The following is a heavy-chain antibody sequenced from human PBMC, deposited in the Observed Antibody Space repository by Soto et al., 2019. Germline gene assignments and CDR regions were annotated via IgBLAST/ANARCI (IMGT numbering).Heavy chain of an antibody. V-gene: IGHV1-8*01. Sequence: SVKVSCKASVYTFTSYDINWVRQATGQGLEWMGWMNPNSGNTGYAQKFQGRVTMTRSTSISTAYMELSSLRSEDTAVYYCARGGYYYDSSAYYRPFDYWGQGTLVTVSS. CDR2: MNPNSGNT. CDR3: ARGGYYYDSSAYYRPFDY. CDR1: VYTFTSYD. J-gene: IGHJ4*02. D-gene: IGHD3-22*01.